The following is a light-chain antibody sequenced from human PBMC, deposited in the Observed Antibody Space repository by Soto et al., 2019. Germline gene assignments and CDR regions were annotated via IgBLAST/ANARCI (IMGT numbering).Light chain of an antibody. Sequence: DIQMTQSPSSLSASVGDRVTITCRASQSISNYLNWYQQKLGKAPKLLIYAASSMQGGVPSRFSGSGSGTDFTLTISSLQPEDFATYYCQQSYFTPWTFGQGTKVEFK. CDR2: AAS. V-gene: IGKV1-39*01. CDR1: QSISNY. CDR3: QQSYFTPWT. J-gene: IGKJ1*01.